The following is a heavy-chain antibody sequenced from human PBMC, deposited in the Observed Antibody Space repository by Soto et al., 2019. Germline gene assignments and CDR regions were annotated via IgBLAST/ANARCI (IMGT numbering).Heavy chain of an antibody. CDR3: ASWGHIVPVAPTDFDD. CDR1: GFTFSRYW. Sequence: EVQLMESGGGLVQPGGSLRLSCAASGFTFSRYWMNWVRQSPGKGLMWVSRISPDGGSKSYADSVEGRFTVSGDNAKNALYLQMNSLRAEDAAMYYCASWGHIVPVAPTDFDDWGQGTLVTVSS. J-gene: IGHJ4*02. CDR2: ISPDGGSK. V-gene: IGHV3-74*01. D-gene: IGHD2-8*02.